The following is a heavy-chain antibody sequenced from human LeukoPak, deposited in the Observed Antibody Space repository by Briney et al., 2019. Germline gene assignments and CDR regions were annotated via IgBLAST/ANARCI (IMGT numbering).Heavy chain of an antibody. J-gene: IGHJ6*04. CDR1: GFTFSSYS. CDR3: ARVRYDFVWGSLDV. CDR2: ISSSANTI. Sequence: PGGSLRLSCAASGFTFSSYSMNWVRQAPGKGLEWVSYISSSANTIYYADSVKGRFTISRDNAKNSLYLQMNSLRAEDTAVYYCARVRYDFVWGSLDVWGRGTPVTVSS. V-gene: IGHV3-48*04. D-gene: IGHD3-16*01.